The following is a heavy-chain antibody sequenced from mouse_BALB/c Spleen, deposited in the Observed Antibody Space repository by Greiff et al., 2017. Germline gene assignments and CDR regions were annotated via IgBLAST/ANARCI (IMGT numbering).Heavy chain of an antibody. Sequence: VKLVESGAELVRPGASVTLSCKASGYTFTDYEMHWVKQTPVHGLEWIGAIDPETGGTAYNQKFKGKATLTADKSSSTAYMELRSLTSEDSAVYYCTRGITTVVARYWYFDVWGAGTTVTVSS. CDR3: TRGITTVVARYWYFDV. CDR1: GYTFTDYE. V-gene: IGHV1-15*01. J-gene: IGHJ1*01. D-gene: IGHD1-1*01. CDR2: IDPETGGT.